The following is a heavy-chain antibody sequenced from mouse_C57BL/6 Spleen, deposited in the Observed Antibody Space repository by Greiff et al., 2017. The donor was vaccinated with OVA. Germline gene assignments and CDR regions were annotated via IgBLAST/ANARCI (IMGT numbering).Heavy chain of an antibody. CDR2: ISSGSSTI. CDR1: GFTFSDYG. Sequence: EVKLMESGGGLVKPGGSLKLSCAASGFTFSDYGMHWVRQAPEKGLEWVAYISSGSSTIYYADTVKGRFTISRDNAKNTLFLQMTSLRSEDTAMYYCARGGYDYDLYAMDYWGQGTSVTVSS. V-gene: IGHV5-17*01. D-gene: IGHD2-4*01. J-gene: IGHJ4*01. CDR3: ARGGYDYDLYAMDY.